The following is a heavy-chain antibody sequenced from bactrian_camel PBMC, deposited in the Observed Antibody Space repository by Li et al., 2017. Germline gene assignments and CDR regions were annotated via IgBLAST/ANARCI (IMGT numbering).Heavy chain of an antibody. CDR3: ATSPGWTPWCAVNFGSRFNF. CDR1: FNIDATPC. CDR2: IRGDGTT. J-gene: IGHJ4*01. D-gene: IGHD5*01. Sequence: QLVESGGGSVQAGGSLRLSCVASFNIDATPCMGWFRQAPGKDREGVALIRGDGTTVYQDSVKGRFTISKDNGKQTLYLQMNSLKPEDTAMYTCATSPGWTPWCAVNFGSRFNFWGQGTQVTVS. V-gene: IGHV3S53*01.